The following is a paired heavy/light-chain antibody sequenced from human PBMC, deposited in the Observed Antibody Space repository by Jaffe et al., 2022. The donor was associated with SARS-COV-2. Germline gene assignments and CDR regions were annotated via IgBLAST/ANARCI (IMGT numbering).Heavy chain of an antibody. D-gene: IGHD6-19*01. CDR2: IFSNDEK. J-gene: IGHJ2*01. Sequence: QVTLEESGPVLVKPTETLTLTCTVSGFSLTNPRMGVSWIRQPPGKALEWLANIFSNDEKSYSTSLKSRLTISKDTSKSQVILSMTNLDPVDTATYYCARIESEVGGWQTHWYFDLWGRGTLVTVSS. V-gene: IGHV2-26*01. CDR3: ARIESEVGGWQTHWYFDL. CDR1: GFSLTNPRMG.
Light chain of an antibody. CDR2: DAS. V-gene: IGKV1-33*01. J-gene: IGKJ2*01. CDR1: QDISNF. Sequence: DIQMTQSPSSLSASVGDRVTITCQASQDISNFLNWYQQKPGQAPKLLIYDASNLETGVPSRFSGSGSGTDFTFTISSLQPEDIATYYCQQFDDLPTFGQGTKLEIK. CDR3: QQFDDLPT.